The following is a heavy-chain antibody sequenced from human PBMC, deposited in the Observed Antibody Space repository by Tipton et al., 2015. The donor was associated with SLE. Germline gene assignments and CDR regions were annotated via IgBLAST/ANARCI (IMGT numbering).Heavy chain of an antibody. CDR2: VYYSGST. D-gene: IGHD2-21*02. Sequence: TLSLTCTVSGGSISSSSYYWGWIRQLPGKGLEWIGSVYYSGSTYYNPSLKSRVTISVDTSKNQFSLKLSSVSAADTAVYHCARHLSYCAGDCYPGYFQHWGQGTLVTVSS. V-gene: IGHV4-39*01. CDR3: ARHLSYCAGDCYPGYFQH. J-gene: IGHJ1*01. CDR1: GGSISSSSYY.